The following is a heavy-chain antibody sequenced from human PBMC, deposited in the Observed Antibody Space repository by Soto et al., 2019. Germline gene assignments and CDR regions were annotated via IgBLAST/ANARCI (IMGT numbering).Heavy chain of an antibody. CDR3: GRAVADEDGAAAPWCFFEN. D-gene: IGHD6-25*01. CDR1: GFTFRRNN. CDR2: ISSSGDYL. J-gene: IGHJ4*02. V-gene: IGHV3-21*01. Sequence: PGGSLRLCCAASGFTFRRNNMNWVRQAPGKGLEWVASISSSGDYLYYADSVKGRFIISRDNFQNSLFLQMNNLRADDTAVYYWGRAVADEDGAAAPWCFFENWGQGIPVTDSS.